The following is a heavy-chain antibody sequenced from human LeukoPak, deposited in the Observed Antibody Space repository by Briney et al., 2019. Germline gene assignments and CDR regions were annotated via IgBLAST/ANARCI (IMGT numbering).Heavy chain of an antibody. Sequence: ASVKVSCKASGYTFTGYYMHRVRQAPGQGLEWMGIINPSGGSTSYAQKFQGRVTMTRDMSTSTVYMELSSLRSEDTAVYYCARFKTIAAAGFDYWGQGTLVTVSS. CDR1: GYTFTGYY. J-gene: IGHJ4*02. CDR3: ARFKTIAAAGFDY. CDR2: INPSGGST. D-gene: IGHD6-13*01. V-gene: IGHV1-46*01.